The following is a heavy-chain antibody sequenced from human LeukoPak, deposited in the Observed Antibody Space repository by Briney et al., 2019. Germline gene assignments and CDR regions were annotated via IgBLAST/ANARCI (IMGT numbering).Heavy chain of an antibody. J-gene: IGHJ6*02. D-gene: IGHD2-21*01. Sequence: PGGSLRLSCAASGFTVSSNYMSWVRQAPGKGLEWVSVIYSGGSTYYADSVKGRFTISRDNSKNTLYLQMNSLRAEDTAVYYCARAQFQYYGMDVWGQGTTVTVS. CDR1: GFTVSSNY. V-gene: IGHV3-66*02. CDR2: IYSGGST. CDR3: ARAQFQYYGMDV.